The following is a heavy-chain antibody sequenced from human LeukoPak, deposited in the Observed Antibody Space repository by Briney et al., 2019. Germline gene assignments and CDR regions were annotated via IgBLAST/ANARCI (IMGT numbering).Heavy chain of an antibody. V-gene: IGHV3-30*01. CDR3: AREECSSSGCYTFDH. CDR1: GFTVSDNY. J-gene: IGHJ4*02. D-gene: IGHD2-2*02. Sequence: GGSLRLSCATSGFTVSDNYMSWVRQAPGKGLEWVAFISHDGSNIYYEDSVKGRLTISRDNSKNTLYLQMNSLRAEDTAVYYCAREECSSSGCYTFDHWGQGTLVTVSS. CDR2: ISHDGSNI.